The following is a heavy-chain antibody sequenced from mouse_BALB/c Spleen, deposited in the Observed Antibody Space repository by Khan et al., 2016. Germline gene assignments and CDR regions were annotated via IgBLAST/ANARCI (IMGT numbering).Heavy chain of an antibody. D-gene: IGHD4-1*01. CDR1: GYSITSDYA. V-gene: IGHV3-2*02. J-gene: IGHJ4*01. CDR3: ARWLGRGYYCAMDY. Sequence: EVQLQESGPGLVKPSQSLSLTCTVTGYSITSDYAWNWIRQFPGNKLEWMGYISYSGSTSYNPSLKSRISITRDTSKNHFFLQLNSVTTEDTATYYCARWLGRGYYCAMDYWGQGTSGTVSA. CDR2: ISYSGST.